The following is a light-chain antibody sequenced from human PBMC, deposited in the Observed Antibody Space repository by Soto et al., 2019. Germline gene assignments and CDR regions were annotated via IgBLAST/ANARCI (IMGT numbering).Light chain of an antibody. CDR3: AAWDDSLNVVV. CDR1: SSNIGGNI. J-gene: IGLJ2*01. Sequence: QSVLTQPPSASGTPGQRVTISCSGSSSNIGGNIVNWYQQLPGTAPKLLIFGNDQRPSWVPDRFSGSKSGTSASLAISGLQSEDEANYYCAAWDDSLNVVVFGRGTQLTVL. CDR2: GND. V-gene: IGLV1-44*01.